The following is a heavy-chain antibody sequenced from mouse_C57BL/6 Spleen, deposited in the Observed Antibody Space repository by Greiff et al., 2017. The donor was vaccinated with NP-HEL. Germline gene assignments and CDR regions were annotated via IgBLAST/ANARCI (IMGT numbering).Heavy chain of an antibody. J-gene: IGHJ1*03. CDR2: ISSGGSAI. V-gene: IGHV5-17*01. CDR3: ARDFYGSIYDWYFDV. Sequence: EVQLVESGGGLVKPGGSLKLSCAASGFTFSDYGMHWVRQAPEKGLEWVAYISSGGSAIYYADTVKGRFTISRDNAKNTLFLQMHSLRSEVTAMYYCARDFYGSIYDWYFDVWGTGTTVTVSS. CDR1: GFTFSDYG. D-gene: IGHD1-1*01.